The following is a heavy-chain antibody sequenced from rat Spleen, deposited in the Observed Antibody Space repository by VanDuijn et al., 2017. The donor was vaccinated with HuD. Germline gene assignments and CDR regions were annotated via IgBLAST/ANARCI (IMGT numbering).Heavy chain of an antibody. J-gene: IGHJ1*01. CDR2: ISYDGSST. D-gene: IGHD3-4*01. V-gene: IGHV5-29*01. CDR3: TREETLYWYFDF. Sequence: EVQLVESGGGLVQPGRSMKLSCAASGFTFSNYGMAWVRQAPTKGLEWVATISYDGSSTYYRDSVKGRFTISRDNAKSTLYLQMISLRSEDTATYYCTREETLYWYFDFWGPGTMVTVSS. CDR1: GFTFSNYG.